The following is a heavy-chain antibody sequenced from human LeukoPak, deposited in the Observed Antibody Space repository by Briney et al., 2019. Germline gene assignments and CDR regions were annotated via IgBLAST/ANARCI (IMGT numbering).Heavy chain of an antibody. V-gene: IGHV1-46*01. D-gene: IGHD1-26*01. J-gene: IGHJ5*02. Sequence: ASVKVSCKASGYTFTSYHMHWVRQAPGQGLEWMGLINPTGGSTGYAQKFQGRVTTTRDMSTSTDYMELSSLRSEDTAIYYCARDNSVGDNAWWFDPWGQGTLVTVSS. CDR3: ARDNSVGDNAWWFDP. CDR1: GYTFTSYH. CDR2: INPTGGST.